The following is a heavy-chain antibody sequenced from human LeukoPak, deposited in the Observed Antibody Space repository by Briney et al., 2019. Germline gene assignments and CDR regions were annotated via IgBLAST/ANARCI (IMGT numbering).Heavy chain of an antibody. J-gene: IGHJ4*02. V-gene: IGHV3-11*06. CDR1: GFTFSDYY. CDR3: ARGPSSSGCDY. D-gene: IGHD6-25*01. Sequence: GGSLRLSCAASGFTFSDYYMSWIRQAPGNGLEWVSYISSSSSYTNYADSVKGRFTISRDDAKNSLYLQMNSLRAEDTAVYYCARGPSSSGCDYWGQGTLVTVSS. CDR2: ISSSSSYT.